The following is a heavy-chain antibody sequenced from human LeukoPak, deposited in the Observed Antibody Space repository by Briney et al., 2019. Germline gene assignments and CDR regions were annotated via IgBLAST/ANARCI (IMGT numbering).Heavy chain of an antibody. CDR2: INPNSGGT. D-gene: IGHD6-13*01. V-gene: IGHV1-2*02. CDR1: GYIFTSYG. J-gene: IGHJ5*02. Sequence: GASVKVSCKASGYIFTSYGISWVRQAPGQGLEWMGWINPNSGGTNYAQKFQGRVTMTRDTSISTAYMELSRLRSDDTAVYYCARGGYSSFGFDPWGQGTLVTVSP. CDR3: ARGGYSSFGFDP.